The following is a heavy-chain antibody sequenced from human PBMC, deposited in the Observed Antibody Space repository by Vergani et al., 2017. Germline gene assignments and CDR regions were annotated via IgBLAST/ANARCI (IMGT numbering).Heavy chain of an antibody. CDR2: ISSSGNYV. CDR3: AREQGSGTNRHHDGMDV. J-gene: IGHJ6*02. Sequence: EENLVESGGGLVKPGGSLRLSCVASGFTFVRYSLNWVRQAPGRGLAWVSSISSSGNYVYYTASVKGLFSISRDNAKSLLSLQMNSLRADDTAVYYCAREQGSGTNRHHDGMDVWGQGTTVTVSS. D-gene: IGHD3-10*01. V-gene: IGHV3-21*06. CDR1: GFTFVRYS.